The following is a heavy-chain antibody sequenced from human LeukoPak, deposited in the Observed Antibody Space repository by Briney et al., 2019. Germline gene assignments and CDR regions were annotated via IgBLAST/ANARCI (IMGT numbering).Heavy chain of an antibody. J-gene: IGHJ3*02. V-gene: IGHV3-21*01. CDR1: GFTFSSYS. D-gene: IGHD4/OR15-4a*01. CDR3: ARAQGGMVAFDI. Sequence: GGSLRLSCAASGFTFSSYSMNWVRQAPGKGLEWVSSISSSSSYIYYADSVKGRFTISRDNAKNSLYLQMNSLRAEDTAVYYCARAQGGMVAFDIWGQGTMVTVSS. CDR2: ISSSSSYI.